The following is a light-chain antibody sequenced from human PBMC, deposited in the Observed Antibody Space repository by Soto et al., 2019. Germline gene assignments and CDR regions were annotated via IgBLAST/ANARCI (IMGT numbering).Light chain of an antibody. J-gene: IGKJ1*01. CDR1: QSIGRW. CDR3: QQCHTYCT. V-gene: IGKV1-5*01. Sequence: DIQMTQSPSTLSASVGDRVTITCRASQSIGRWLAWYQQKPGKAPRFLIYDASNLGSGVPARFSGSGSGTEFTLTISSLQPDDFATYYCQQCHTYCTFGQGTKVEIK. CDR2: DAS.